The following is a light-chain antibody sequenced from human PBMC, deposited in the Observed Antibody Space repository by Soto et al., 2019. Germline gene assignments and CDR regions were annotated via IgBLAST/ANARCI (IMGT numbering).Light chain of an antibody. Sequence: QSALTQPASVSGSPGQSITISCTGTSSDVGSYNLVSWYQQHPGKAPKLMIYDVSNRPSGVSNRFSGSKSGNTASLTISGLQAEDEADYYCSSYTSSSPSPYVFXTGTKVTVL. V-gene: IGLV2-14*02. CDR1: SSDVGSYNL. CDR3: SSYTSSSPSPYV. J-gene: IGLJ1*01. CDR2: DVS.